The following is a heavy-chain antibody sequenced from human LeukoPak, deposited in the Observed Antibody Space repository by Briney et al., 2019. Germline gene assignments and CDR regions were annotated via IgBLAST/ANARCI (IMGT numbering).Heavy chain of an antibody. D-gene: IGHD3-22*01. V-gene: IGHV3-21*01. CDR2: ISTSSSYI. CDR1: GFTFSNHN. CDR3: ARGPRYYSSGYYLDY. J-gene: IGHJ4*02. Sequence: PGGSLRLSCAASGFTFSNHNMNWVRQAPGKGLEWVSSISTSSSYIYYADSVKGRFTISRDNAKNSLYLQMNSLRAEDTAVYYCARGPRYYSSGYYLDYWGQGTLVTVSS.